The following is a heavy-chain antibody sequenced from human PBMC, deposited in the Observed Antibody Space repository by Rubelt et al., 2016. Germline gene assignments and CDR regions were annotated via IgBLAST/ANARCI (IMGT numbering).Heavy chain of an antibody. CDR3: ARDLVGVVITTHDAFDI. CDR2: SIPIDGTA. CDR1: GGTFSSYA. J-gene: IGHJ3*02. V-gene: IGHV1-69*06. D-gene: IGHD3-22*01. Sequence: QVQLVQSGAEVKKPGSSVKVSCKASGGTFSSYAISWVRQAPGQGLEWMGGSIPIDGTANYAQKYQGRVTITADKSTSTAYMALSSLRSEDTAVYYCARDLVGVVITTHDAFDIWGQGTMVTVSS.